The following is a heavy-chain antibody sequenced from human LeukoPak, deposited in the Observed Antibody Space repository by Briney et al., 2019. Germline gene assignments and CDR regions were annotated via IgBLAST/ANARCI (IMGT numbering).Heavy chain of an antibody. J-gene: IGHJ4*02. Sequence: SETLSLTCAASGGSISSSSYYWGWIRQPPGKGLEWIGSIYYSGSTYYNPSLKSRVTISIDTSKNQFSLKLSSVTAADTAVYYCARHLLYDFWSGYYDFDYWGQGTLVTVSS. CDR2: IYYSGST. CDR1: GGSISSSSYY. CDR3: ARHLLYDFWSGYYDFDY. V-gene: IGHV4-39*01. D-gene: IGHD3-3*01.